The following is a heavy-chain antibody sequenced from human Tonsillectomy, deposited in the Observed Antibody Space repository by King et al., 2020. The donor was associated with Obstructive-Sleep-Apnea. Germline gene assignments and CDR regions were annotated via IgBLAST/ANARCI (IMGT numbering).Heavy chain of an antibody. J-gene: IGHJ5*02. V-gene: IGHV3-11*06. Sequence: VHLVESGGALVKPGGALRLSCAASGFTFSDYYMSWIRQAPGKGLEWVAYISGSSSYTNYADSVKGRLPISRDKAKNSLYLQMNSLRAEDTAVYYCARDGSGYDSYNWFDPWGQGTLVTVPS. CDR1: GFTFSDYY. CDR3: ARDGSGYDSYNWFDP. D-gene: IGHD5-12*01. CDR2: ISGSSSYT.